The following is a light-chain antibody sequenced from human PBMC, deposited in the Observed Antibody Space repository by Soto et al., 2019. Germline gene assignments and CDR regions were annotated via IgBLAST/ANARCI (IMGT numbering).Light chain of an antibody. CDR3: SSYAGSNNLHVL. J-gene: IGLJ2*01. V-gene: IGLV1-40*01. CDR2: ANS. Sequence: QSVLTQPPSVSGAPGQRVTISCTGSSSNIGAGYDVHWYQQLPGTAPKLLIYANSLRPSGVPDRFSDSKSGTSASLAITGLQAEDEADYYCSSYAGSNNLHVLFGGGTKVTVL. CDR1: SSNIGAGYD.